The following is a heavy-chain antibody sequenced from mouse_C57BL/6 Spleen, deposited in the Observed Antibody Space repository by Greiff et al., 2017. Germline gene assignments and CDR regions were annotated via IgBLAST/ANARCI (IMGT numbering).Heavy chain of an antibody. CDR1: GFTFSDYG. J-gene: IGHJ4*01. CDR3: ARGPSGQPEYYAMDY. Sequence: EVKLVESGGGLVKPGGSLKLSCAASGFTFSDYGMHWVRQAPEKGLEWVAYISSGSSTIYYAATVKGRFTISRDNAKNTLFLQVTSLSAEDTDMYYCARGPSGQPEYYAMDYWGQGTSVTVSS. D-gene: IGHD6-1*01. V-gene: IGHV5-17*01. CDR2: ISSGSSTI.